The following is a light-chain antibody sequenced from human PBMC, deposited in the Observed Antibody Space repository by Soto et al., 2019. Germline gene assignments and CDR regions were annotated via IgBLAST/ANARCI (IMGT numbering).Light chain of an antibody. CDR3: QQLNTYPVT. CDR2: AAS. J-gene: IGKJ4*01. CDR1: QGISSY. V-gene: IGKV1-8*01. Sequence: AIRMTQSPSSFSASTGDRVTITCRASQGISSYLAWYQQKPGKAPKLLIYAASTLQSGVPSRFSGSGSGTDFTLTISSLQPEDFATYSCQQLNTYPVTFGGGTKVDIK.